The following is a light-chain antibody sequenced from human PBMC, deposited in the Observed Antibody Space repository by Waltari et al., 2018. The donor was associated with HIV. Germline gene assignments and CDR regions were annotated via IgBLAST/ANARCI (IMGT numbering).Light chain of an antibody. CDR1: ESISSW. CDR2: KAS. CDR3: QQYHTNPYT. Sequence: IQMTQSTSTLTASVGDRVTITCRDSESISSWLAWYQQKPGKAPKLLIYKASSLESGVPSRFSGSASGTEFSLTISSLQPDDFATYYCQQYHTNPYTFGQGTKMEI. J-gene: IGKJ2*01. V-gene: IGKV1-5*03.